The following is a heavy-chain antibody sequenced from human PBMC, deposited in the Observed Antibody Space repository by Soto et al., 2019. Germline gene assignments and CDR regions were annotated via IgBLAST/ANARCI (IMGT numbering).Heavy chain of an antibody. Sequence: PGGSMRLSCAASGCTFSTYWMHWVRQTPGKGLVWVSRINSDGTVTSYADSVKGRFTISRDNTKNTLYLQVNSLGVEDTAVYYCATVATTSYNWFDPWGQGTLVTVSS. D-gene: IGHD5-12*01. CDR1: GCTFSTYW. V-gene: IGHV3-74*01. CDR3: ATVATTSYNWFDP. CDR2: INSDGTVT. J-gene: IGHJ5*02.